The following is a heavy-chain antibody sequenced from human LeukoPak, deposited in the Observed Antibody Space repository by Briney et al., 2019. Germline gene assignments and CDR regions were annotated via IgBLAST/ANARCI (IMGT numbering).Heavy chain of an antibody. Sequence: GGSLRLSCAASGFTFSSYSMNWVRQAPGKGLEWVSSISSSSSSYIYYADSVKGRFTISRDNAKNSLYLQMNSLRAEDTAVYYCARVLHDYGDDESSDYWGQGTLVTVSS. V-gene: IGHV3-21*01. J-gene: IGHJ4*02. CDR1: GFTFSSYS. D-gene: IGHD4-17*01. CDR3: ARVLHDYGDDESSDY. CDR2: ISSSSSSYI.